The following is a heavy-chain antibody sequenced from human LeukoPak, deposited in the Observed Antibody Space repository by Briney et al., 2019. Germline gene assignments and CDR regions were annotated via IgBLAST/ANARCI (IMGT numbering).Heavy chain of an antibody. CDR2: ITSSGSTI. Sequence: PGGSLRLSCAASGFTFSSYEMNCVRQAPGKGLEWVSYITSSGSTIYYAESVKGRFTISRDNAKNSLYLQMNSLRAEDTAVYYCARSSGWYHRGPDYYYYYMDVWGKGTTVTVS. CDR3: ARSSGWYHRGPDYYYYYMDV. CDR1: GFTFSSYE. J-gene: IGHJ6*03. V-gene: IGHV3-48*03. D-gene: IGHD6-19*01.